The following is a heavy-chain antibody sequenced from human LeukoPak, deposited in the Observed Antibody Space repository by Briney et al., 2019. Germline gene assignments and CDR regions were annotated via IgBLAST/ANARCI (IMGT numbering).Heavy chain of an antibody. CDR1: GGSPSNYY. D-gene: IGHD3-16*01. Sequence: SETLSLTCTVSGGSPSNYYWSWIRQPPGQALEWIGYMYYTGDTNYNPSLKSRVTISVDTSKTQFSLKLSSVTAAAPAVYYCAGSLLLGANNDDYTPFVYWGQGCLVTVSS. CDR3: AGSLLLGANNDDYTPFVY. J-gene: IGHJ4*02. V-gene: IGHV4-59*01. CDR2: MYYTGDT.